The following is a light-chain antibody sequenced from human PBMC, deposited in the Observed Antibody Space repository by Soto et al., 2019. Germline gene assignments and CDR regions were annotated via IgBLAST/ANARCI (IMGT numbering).Light chain of an antibody. CDR3: QQYYSFRT. CDR1: QSISTW. V-gene: IGKV1-5*03. CDR2: KAS. J-gene: IGKJ1*01. Sequence: DIQMTQSPSTLSASVGDRVTITCRASQSISTWLAWYQQKPGKAPKVLIYKASSLESGVPSRFSGSGSGTEFTLTIDSLQPDDFAIYYCQQYYSFRTFGQGTKVDIK.